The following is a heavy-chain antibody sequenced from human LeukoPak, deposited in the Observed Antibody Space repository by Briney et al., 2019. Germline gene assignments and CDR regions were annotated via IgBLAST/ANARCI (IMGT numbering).Heavy chain of an antibody. Sequence: GGSLRLSCAASGFTFSSYAMSWVRQAPGKGLEWVADISASGSSPYYADSVKGRFTISRDNAKNTLYLQMNSLRAEDTAVYYCAKGRYNFDSSGYFHYWGQGTLVTVSS. CDR3: AKGRYNFDSSGYFHY. J-gene: IGHJ4*02. V-gene: IGHV3-23*01. CDR1: GFTFSSYA. D-gene: IGHD3-22*01. CDR2: ISASGSSP.